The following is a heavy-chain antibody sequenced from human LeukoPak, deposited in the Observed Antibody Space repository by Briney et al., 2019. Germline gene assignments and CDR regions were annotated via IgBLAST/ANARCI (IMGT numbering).Heavy chain of an antibody. CDR1: GGTFSSYA. CDR2: IIPIFGTA. CDR3: ARDSLHCSSTSCYRYYGMDV. D-gene: IGHD2-2*01. Sequence: SVKVSCKASGGTFSSYAISWVRQAPGQGLEWMGGIIPIFGTANYAQKFQGRVTITADESTSTAYMELSSLRSEDTAVYYCARDSLHCSSTSCYRYYGMDVWGQGTTVTVSS. V-gene: IGHV1-69*01. J-gene: IGHJ6*02.